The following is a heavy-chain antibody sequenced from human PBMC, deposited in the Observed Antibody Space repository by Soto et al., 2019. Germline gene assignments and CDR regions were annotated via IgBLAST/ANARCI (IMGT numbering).Heavy chain of an antibody. CDR2: IHHSGSVFESGST. J-gene: IGHJ4*02. CDR1: GSSITITHY. CDR3: ARNSSSSYFDY. V-gene: IGHV4-38-2*01. D-gene: IGHD6-13*01. Sequence: SLTCAVSGSSITITHYWGWIRQPPGKGLEWIGSIHHSGSVFESGSTHYNPSFKSRVTISADTSKNQFSLKLTSVTAADTAVYYCARNSSSSYFDYWGRGTLVTVSS.